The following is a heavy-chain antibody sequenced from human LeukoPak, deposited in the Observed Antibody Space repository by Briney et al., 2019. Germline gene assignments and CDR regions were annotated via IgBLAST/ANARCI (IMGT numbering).Heavy chain of an antibody. J-gene: IGHJ5*02. Sequence: PSETVSCTCSVSGGSIKNYWSWIRQPPRKGLEWLGNIYFGGTTDYNSSLKSRLTISVDTFKSQLSLNLQSVTAADTATYYCARHRSDTGGKKGVQWFDRWGQGNMVTVSS. CDR3: ARHRSDTGGKKGVQWFDR. D-gene: IGHD4-23*01. CDR2: IYFGGTT. CDR1: GGSIKNY. V-gene: IGHV4-59*01.